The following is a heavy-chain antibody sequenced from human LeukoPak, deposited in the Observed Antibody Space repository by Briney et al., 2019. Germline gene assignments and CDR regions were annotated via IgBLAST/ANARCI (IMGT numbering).Heavy chain of an antibody. J-gene: IGHJ5*02. Sequence: SQTLSLTCTVSGGSINIGGYYWSWIRQHPGKGLEWIGYIYYSGSTYYNPSLKSRVSISADTSKNQFSLKLSSVTAADTAVYYCARETYGSPGWFDPRGPGNPGHRLL. CDR1: GGSINIGGYY. CDR3: ARETYGSPGWFDP. V-gene: IGHV4-31*03. D-gene: IGHD3-10*01. CDR2: IYYSGST.